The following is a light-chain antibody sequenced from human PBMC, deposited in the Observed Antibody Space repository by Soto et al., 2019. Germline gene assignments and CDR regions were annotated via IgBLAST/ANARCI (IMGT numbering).Light chain of an antibody. CDR2: AAS. Sequence: DIQMTQSPSPLSASVGDRVTVTCRASQSISRYLNWYQQKPGNAPKLLIYAASNLQSGVPSRFSGYASGTEFTLTITSVQPDDFATYYCQQYSDYSAHGLSFGGGTKVDIK. V-gene: IGKV1-39*01. CDR3: QQYSDYSAHGLS. CDR1: QSISRY. J-gene: IGKJ4*01.